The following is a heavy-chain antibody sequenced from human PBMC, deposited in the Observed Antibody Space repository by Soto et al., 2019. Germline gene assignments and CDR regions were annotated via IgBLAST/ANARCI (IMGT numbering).Heavy chain of an antibody. CDR3: AKDPRNTKVRGVSRAFYP. CDR1: GFAFSNYP. V-gene: IGHV3-23*01. Sequence: GGSLRLSCAASGFAFSNYPMSWFRQAPGKGLEWVSGISGSGETPYYADSVKGRFTISRDNYKNMLYLQMNSLRAEDTAVYYCAKDPRNTKVRGVSRAFYPLGQGNLVTVSS. J-gene: IGHJ5*02. D-gene: IGHD3-10*01. CDR2: ISGSGETP.